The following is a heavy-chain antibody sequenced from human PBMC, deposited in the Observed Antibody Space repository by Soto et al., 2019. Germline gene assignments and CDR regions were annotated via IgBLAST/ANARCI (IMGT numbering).Heavy chain of an antibody. CDR3: ANSEYSRYKNIDV. J-gene: IGHJ6*02. D-gene: IGHD5-18*01. CDR2: ISYDGSIK. CDR1: GFTFRGYG. Sequence: GGSLRLSCAASGFTFRGYGIHWVRRAPGRGLEWVALISYDGSIKYYADSVRGRFTISRDNSKNTLYLQMNSLRAEDTAVYYCANSEYSRYKNIDVWGQGTTVTVSS. V-gene: IGHV3-30*18.